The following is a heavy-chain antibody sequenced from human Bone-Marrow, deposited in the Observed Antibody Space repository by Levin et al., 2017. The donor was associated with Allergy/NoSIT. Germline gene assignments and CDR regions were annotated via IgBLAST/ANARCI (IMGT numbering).Heavy chain of an antibody. V-gene: IGHV3-23*01. Sequence: GGSLRLSCATSGFTFSSYAMTWVRQAPGKGLEWVSGISISGANTYYADSVKGRFTISRDNSKNTLYLQMNILRAEDTAIYYCAKDKFGCSGANCYSGPPYYFDDWGQGTLVTVSS. D-gene: IGHD2-15*01. J-gene: IGHJ4*02. CDR1: GFTFSSYA. CDR3: AKDKFGCSGANCYSGPPYYFDD. CDR2: ISISGANT.